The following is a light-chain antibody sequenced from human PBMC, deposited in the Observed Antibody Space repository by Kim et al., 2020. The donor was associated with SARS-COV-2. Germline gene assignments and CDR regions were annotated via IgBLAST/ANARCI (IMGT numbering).Light chain of an antibody. CDR1: SSDVGGYNY. V-gene: IGLV2-11*01. CDR3: SSYAGSSSLL. J-gene: IGLJ6*01. Sequence: GQSVTLSCTGTSSDVGGYNYVSWYQLHPGKAPKLMIYAVTERPSGVPDRFSGSKSGNTAFLTISGLQAEDEADYYCSSYAGSSSLLFGGGTKVTVL. CDR2: AVT.